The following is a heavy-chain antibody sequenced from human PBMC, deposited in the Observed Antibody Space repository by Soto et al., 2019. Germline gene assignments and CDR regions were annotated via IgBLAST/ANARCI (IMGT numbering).Heavy chain of an antibody. CDR1: GGSISSGDYY. V-gene: IGHV4-30-4*01. CDR2: IYYSGST. J-gene: IGHJ3*02. D-gene: IGHD3-3*01. Sequence: SETLSLTCTVSGGSISSGDYYWSWIRQAPGKGLEWIGYIYYSGSTYYNPSLKSRVTISVDTSKNQFSLKLSSVTAADTAVYYCASSDFWSGYDDDAFDIWGQGTMVTVSS. CDR3: ASSDFWSGYDDDAFDI.